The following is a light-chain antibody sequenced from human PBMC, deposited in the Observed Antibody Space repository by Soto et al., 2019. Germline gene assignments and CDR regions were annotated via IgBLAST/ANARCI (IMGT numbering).Light chain of an antibody. V-gene: IGKV1-5*03. CDR2: KAS. CDR3: QQYNSYPVT. Sequence: DIQMTQSPSTLSASVGDRVTITCRASQSISRWLDWYQQKPGKAPNLLIYKASSLESGVPSRFSGRGSGTEFTLTINSLQPDDFATYYCQQYNSYPVTFGGGTKVEIK. J-gene: IGKJ4*01. CDR1: QSISRW.